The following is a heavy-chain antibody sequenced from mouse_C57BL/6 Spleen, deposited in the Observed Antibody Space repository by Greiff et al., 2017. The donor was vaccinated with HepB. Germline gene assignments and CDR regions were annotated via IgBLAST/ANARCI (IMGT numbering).Heavy chain of an antibody. CDR3: ARVSYSYGSSYAMDY. Sequence: VQLKQSGAELVKPGASVKLSCTASGFNIKDYYMHWVKQRTEQGLEWIGRIDTEDGETKYAPKFQGKATITTDTSSKTAYLQLSSLTSADTAVYYCARVSYSYGSSYAMDYWGKGTSVTVSS. D-gene: IGHD1-1*01. J-gene: IGHJ4*01. CDR2: IDTEDGET. V-gene: IGHV14-2*01. CDR1: GFNIKDYY.